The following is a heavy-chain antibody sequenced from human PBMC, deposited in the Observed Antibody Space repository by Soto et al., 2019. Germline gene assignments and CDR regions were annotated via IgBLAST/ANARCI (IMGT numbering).Heavy chain of an antibody. CDR2: IYYSGSI. V-gene: IGHV4-39*01. Sequence: PSDILSLTCSVSGDSISTRGFYWAWIRQPPGKGLEWIGSIYYSGSIYYNPSLKNRVTIAIDTSQSRFSLKLTSVTAADTAVYYCARPRAVGIIYGMDVWGQGTTVTVSS. J-gene: IGHJ6*02. D-gene: IGHD1-26*01. CDR3: ARPRAVGIIYGMDV. CDR1: GDSISTRGFY.